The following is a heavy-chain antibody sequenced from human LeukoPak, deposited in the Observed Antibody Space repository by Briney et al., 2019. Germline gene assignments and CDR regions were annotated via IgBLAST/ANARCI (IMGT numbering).Heavy chain of an antibody. CDR3: ARERTAVSDY. J-gene: IGHJ4*02. Sequence: GGSLRLSCAASGFTFGSYAFNWVRQAPGKGLEWVSFISNSGTATHYADSVKGRFSISRDSARNSVYLQMNSLRVEDTAVYYCARERTAVSDYWGQGTLVTVSS. V-gene: IGHV3-48*03. D-gene: IGHD5/OR15-5a*01. CDR2: ISNSGTAT. CDR1: GFTFGSYA.